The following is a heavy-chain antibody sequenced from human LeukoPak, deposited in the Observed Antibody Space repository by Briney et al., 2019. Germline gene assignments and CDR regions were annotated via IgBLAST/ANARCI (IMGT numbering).Heavy chain of an antibody. CDR1: GFTFSSYS. CDR3: APLPAMTTVTTWFDY. D-gene: IGHD4-17*01. Sequence: GGSLRLSCAASGFTFSSYSMNWVRQAPGKGLEWVSSISSSSSYIYYADSVKGRFTISRDNAKNSLYLQMNSLRAEDTAVYYCAPLPAMTTVTTWFDYWGQGALVTVSS. J-gene: IGHJ4*02. CDR2: ISSSSSYI. V-gene: IGHV3-21*01.